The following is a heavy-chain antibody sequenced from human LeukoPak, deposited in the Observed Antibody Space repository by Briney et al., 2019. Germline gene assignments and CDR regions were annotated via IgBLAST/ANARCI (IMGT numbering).Heavy chain of an antibody. D-gene: IGHD5-18*01. CDR2: IYSGGST. CDR1: GFTFSSYS. CDR3: AGRGYSYGPAYYYYYMDV. J-gene: IGHJ6*03. V-gene: IGHV3-53*01. Sequence: PGGSLRLSCAASGFTFSSYSMNWVRQAPGKGLEWVSVIYSGGSTYYADSVKGRFTISRDNSKNTLYLQMNSLRAEDTAVYYCAGRGYSYGPAYYYYYMDVWGKGTTVTVSS.